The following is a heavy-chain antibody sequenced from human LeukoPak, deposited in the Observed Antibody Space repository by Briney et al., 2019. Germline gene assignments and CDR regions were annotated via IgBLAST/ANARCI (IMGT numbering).Heavy chain of an antibody. V-gene: IGHV4-30-4*08. CDR3: ARTYCSGGTCYGLDY. D-gene: IGHD2-15*01. CDR2: TQYSGRT. CDR1: GDPFSGYY. Sequence: PSETLSLTCTVHGDPFSGYYWSWIRQPPGKGPEWIGYTQYSGRTYYNPSLRSRLTISGDTSKNQFSLRLSSVTAADTAVYYCARTYCSGGTCYGLDYWGRGTLVTVSS. J-gene: IGHJ4*02.